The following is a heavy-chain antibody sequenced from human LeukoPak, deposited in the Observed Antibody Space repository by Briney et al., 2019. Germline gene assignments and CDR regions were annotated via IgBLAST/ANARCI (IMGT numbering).Heavy chain of an antibody. V-gene: IGHV4-34*01. Sequence: PSETLSLTCAVYGGSFSGYYWSWIRQPPGKGLEWIGEINHSGSTNYNPSLKSRVTISVDTSKNQFSLKRSSVTAADTAVYYCASQAIGMDVWGKGTTVTISS. D-gene: IGHD2-2*02. J-gene: IGHJ6*04. CDR1: GGSFSGYY. CDR2: INHSGST. CDR3: ASQAIGMDV.